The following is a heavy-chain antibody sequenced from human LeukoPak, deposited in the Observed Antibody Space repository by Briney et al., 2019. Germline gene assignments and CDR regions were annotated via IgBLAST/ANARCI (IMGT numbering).Heavy chain of an antibody. D-gene: IGHD4-11*01. Sequence: GGSLRLSCAASGFTFSSYAMHWVRQAPGKGLEWVANIKQDESEKYYVDSVKGRFTISRDNAKNSLYLQMNSLRAEDTAVYYCARGSSVTANNFDYWGQETLVTVSS. CDR2: IKQDESEK. J-gene: IGHJ4*02. CDR1: GFTFSSYA. V-gene: IGHV3-7*01. CDR3: ARGSSVTANNFDY.